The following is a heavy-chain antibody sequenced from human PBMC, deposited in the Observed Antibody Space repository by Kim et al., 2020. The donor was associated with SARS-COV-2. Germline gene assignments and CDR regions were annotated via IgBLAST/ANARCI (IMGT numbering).Heavy chain of an antibody. Sequence: GGSLRLSCAASGFTFSSYAMHWVRQAPGKGLEWVAVISYDGSNKYYADSVKGRFTISRDNSKNTLYLQMNSLRAEDTAVYYCARNPNWNYCPYFDYWGQG. CDR2: ISYDGSNK. D-gene: IGHD1-7*01. CDR1: GFTFSSYA. J-gene: IGHJ4*02. V-gene: IGHV3-30*04. CDR3: ARNPNWNYCPYFDY.